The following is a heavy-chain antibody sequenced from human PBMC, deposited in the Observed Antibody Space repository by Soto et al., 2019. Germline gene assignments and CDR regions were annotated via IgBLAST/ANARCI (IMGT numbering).Heavy chain of an antibody. D-gene: IGHD3-9*01. V-gene: IGHV4-59*08. CDR1: GGSISSYY. Sequence: SETLSLTCTVSGGSISSYYWSWIRQPPGKGLEWIGYIYYSGSTNYNPSLKSRVTISVDTSKNQFSLKLSSVTAADTAVYYCARSHYDILTGYYGPPGNKNYYYYYMDVWGKGTTVTVSS. J-gene: IGHJ6*03. CDR2: IYYSGST. CDR3: ARSHYDILTGYYGPPGNKNYYYYYMDV.